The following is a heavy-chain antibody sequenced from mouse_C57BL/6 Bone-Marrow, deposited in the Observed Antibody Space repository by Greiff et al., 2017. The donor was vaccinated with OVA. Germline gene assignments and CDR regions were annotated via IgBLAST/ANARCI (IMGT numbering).Heavy chain of an antibody. CDR2: IRNKANGYTT. CDR3: ARSLYGKRYAMDY. Sequence: DVQLVESGGGLVQPGGSLSLSCAASGFTFTDYYMSWVRQPPGKALEWLGFIRNKANGYTTEYSASVKGRFTISRDNSQSILYLQMNALRAEDSATYYCARSLYGKRYAMDYWGQGTSVTVSS. CDR1: GFTFTDYY. D-gene: IGHD2-1*01. V-gene: IGHV7-3*01. J-gene: IGHJ4*01.